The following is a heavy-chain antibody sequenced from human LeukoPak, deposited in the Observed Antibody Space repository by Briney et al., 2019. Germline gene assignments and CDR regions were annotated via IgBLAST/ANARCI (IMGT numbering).Heavy chain of an antibody. Sequence: GSLRLSCAASGFTFSSYAMSWVRQPPGKGLEWIGEIYHSGSTNYNPSLKSRVTISVDKSKNQFSLKLSSVTAADTAVYYCASVITMVRGALDYWGQGTLVTVSS. J-gene: IGHJ4*02. D-gene: IGHD3-10*01. V-gene: IGHV4-4*02. CDR2: IYHSGST. CDR1: GFTFSSYAM. CDR3: ASVITMVRGALDY.